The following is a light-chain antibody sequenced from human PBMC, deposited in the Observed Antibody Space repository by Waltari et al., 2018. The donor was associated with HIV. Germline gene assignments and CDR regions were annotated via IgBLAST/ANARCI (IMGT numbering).Light chain of an antibody. CDR1: SSNGGIDDL. Sequence: QSALTQPASVSASPGQSITISCTGTSSNGGIDDLVSWYQQHPGEAPKLIIYEVTKRPSGVSNRFSGSKSGNTASLTISGLQAEDEADYYCCSCPRSGIRYVFGTGTKVTVL. J-gene: IGLJ1*01. CDR2: EVT. V-gene: IGLV2-23*02. CDR3: CSCPRSGIRYV.